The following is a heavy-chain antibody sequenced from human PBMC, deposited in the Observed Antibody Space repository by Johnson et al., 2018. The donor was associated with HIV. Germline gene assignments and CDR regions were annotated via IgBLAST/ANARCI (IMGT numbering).Heavy chain of an antibody. CDR3: AKQGQGSGYYYVYTFDI. CDR2: ISRNSGNI. CDR1: GFTFDDYA. D-gene: IGHD3-22*01. Sequence: VQLVESGGGLVQPGRSLRLSCAASGFTFDDYAMHWVQQAPGKGLEWVSGISRNSGNIAYADSVKGRFAISRDNVKNSLYLQLNSLRAEDTALYYCAKQGQGSGYYYVYTFDIWGQGTMVTVSS. V-gene: IGHV3-9*01. J-gene: IGHJ3*02.